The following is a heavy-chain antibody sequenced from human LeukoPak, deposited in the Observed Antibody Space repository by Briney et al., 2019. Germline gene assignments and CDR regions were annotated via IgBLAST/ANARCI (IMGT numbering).Heavy chain of an antibody. CDR3: ARLNSSGFYYYYYYMDV. V-gene: IGHV4-59*01. CDR2: IYYSGST. D-gene: IGHD6-19*01. CDR1: GGSISSYY. J-gene: IGHJ6*03. Sequence: PSETLSLTCTVSGGSISSYYWSWIRQPPGKGLEWIGYIYYSGSTNYNPSLKSRVTISVDTSKNQFSLKLSSVTAADTAVYYCARLNSSGFYYYYYYMDVWGKGITVTVSS.